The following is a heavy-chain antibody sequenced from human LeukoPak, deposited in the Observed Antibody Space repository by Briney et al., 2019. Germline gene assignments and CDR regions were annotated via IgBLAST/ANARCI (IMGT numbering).Heavy chain of an antibody. D-gene: IGHD6-6*01. CDR2: ISSGSKYI. CDR3: ARASPQYSSSDY. V-gene: IGHV3-21*01. J-gene: IGHJ4*02. CDR1: GFTFSSYS. Sequence: GGSLGLSCTASGFTFSSYSMNWVRQSAGKGLEWVSSISSGSKYIYYADSVKGRFTISRDNARNSLYLQMNSLRAEDTAVYYCARASPQYSSSDYWGQGTLVTVSS.